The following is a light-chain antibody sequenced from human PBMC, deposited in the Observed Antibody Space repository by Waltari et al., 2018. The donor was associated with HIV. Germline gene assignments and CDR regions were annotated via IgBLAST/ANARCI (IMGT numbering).Light chain of an antibody. V-gene: IGLV1-47*01. Sequence: QSVLTQSPSTSASPGQRVTLSCSGTSSNIGNHFVSCYQRLPGTAPKLLLFRNNQRPSGVPDRFSGAKSETSASLVISVLRSEDEAEYFCAVWDGSLSAWLFGGGTKVAVL. CDR3: AVWDGSLSAWL. CDR1: SSNIGNHF. CDR2: RNN. J-gene: IGLJ3*02.